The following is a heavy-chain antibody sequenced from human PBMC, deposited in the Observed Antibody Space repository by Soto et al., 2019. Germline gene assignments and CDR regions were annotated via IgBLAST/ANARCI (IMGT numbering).Heavy chain of an antibody. D-gene: IGHD3-10*01. CDR1: GGYIRSYD. J-gene: IGHJ4*02. V-gene: IGHV4-59*01. CDR3: ARVWFGEFEYYFDY. Sequence: SETLSLTCTVAGGYIRSYDWSWIRQPPGKGLEWIGYIYYSGSTNYNPSLKSRVTISVDTSKNQFSLKLSSVTAADTAVYYCARVWFGEFEYYFDYWGQGTLVTVSS. CDR2: IYYSGST.